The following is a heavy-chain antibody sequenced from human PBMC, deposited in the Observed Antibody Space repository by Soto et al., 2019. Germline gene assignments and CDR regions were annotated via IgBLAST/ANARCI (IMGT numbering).Heavy chain of an antibody. Sequence: SESMSLTCTVSRGSIRSYYWSWIRQPPGKGLEWIGYIYYSGRTNYTPSLKSRVTISVDTSKNQFSLKLSSVTAADTAVYYCARLAAGMGRFGPWGQGTLGTVSS. CDR2: IYYSGRT. V-gene: IGHV4-59*01. D-gene: IGHD6-13*01. CDR3: ARLAAGMGRFGP. CDR1: RGSIRSYY. J-gene: IGHJ5*02.